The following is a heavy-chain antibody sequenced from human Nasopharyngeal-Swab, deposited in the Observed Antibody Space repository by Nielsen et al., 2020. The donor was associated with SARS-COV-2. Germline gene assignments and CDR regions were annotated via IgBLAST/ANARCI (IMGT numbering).Heavy chain of an antibody. CDR3: AKPRWSSSWYYFDY. J-gene: IGHJ4*02. CDR1: GFTFSSYG. CDR2: IGGSGVTT. Sequence: GGSLRLSCAASGFTFSSYGMSWVRQAPGKGLQWVSGIGGSGVTTYYADSVKGRFTISRDNSKNTLYLQMNSLRAEDTAVYYCAKPRWSSSWYYFDYWGQGTLVTVSS. V-gene: IGHV3-23*01. D-gene: IGHD6-13*01.